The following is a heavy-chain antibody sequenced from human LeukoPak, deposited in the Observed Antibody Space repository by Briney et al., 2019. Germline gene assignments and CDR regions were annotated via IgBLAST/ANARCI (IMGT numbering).Heavy chain of an antibody. CDR1: GFTFSSYA. V-gene: IGHV3-23*01. J-gene: IGHJ3*02. D-gene: IGHD3-22*01. CDR2: ISGSGGST. Sequence: PGGSLRLSCAASGFTFSSYAMSWVRQAPGKGLEWVSAISGSGGSTYYADSVKGRFTISRDNSKNTPYLQMNSLRAEDTAVYYCAKYGSPHYYDSSGYYRDAFDIWGQGTMVTVSS. CDR3: AKYGSPHYYDSSGYYRDAFDI.